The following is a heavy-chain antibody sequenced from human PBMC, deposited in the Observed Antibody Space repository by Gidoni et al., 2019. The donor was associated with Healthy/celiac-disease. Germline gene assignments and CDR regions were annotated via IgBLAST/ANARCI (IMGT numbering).Heavy chain of an antibody. D-gene: IGHD2-2*01. Sequence: QLQLQESGSGLVKPSQTLSLTCAVSGGSISSGGYSWRWIRQPPGKGLEWIGYIYHSGGTYYNPSLKSRVTISVDRSKNQFSLKLSSVTAADTAVYYCARGTWDCSSTSCYFTVAYYFDYWGQGTLVTVSS. CDR2: IYHSGGT. CDR1: GGSISSGGYS. CDR3: ARGTWDCSSTSCYFTVAYYFDY. J-gene: IGHJ4*02. V-gene: IGHV4-30-2*01.